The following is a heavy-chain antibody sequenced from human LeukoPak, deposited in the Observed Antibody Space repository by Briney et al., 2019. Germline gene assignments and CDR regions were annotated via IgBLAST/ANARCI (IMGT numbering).Heavy chain of an antibody. V-gene: IGHV4-39*07. CDR2: IYYSGST. J-gene: IGHJ5*02. CDR3: ARDPGVTGGYNWFDP. Sequence: KPSETLSLTCTVSGGSISSSSYYWGWIRQPPGKGLEWIGSIYYSGSTYCNPSLKSRVTISVDTSKNQFSLKLSSVTAADTAVYYCARDPGVTGGYNWFDPWGQGTLVTVSS. D-gene: IGHD2-8*01. CDR1: GGSISSSSYY.